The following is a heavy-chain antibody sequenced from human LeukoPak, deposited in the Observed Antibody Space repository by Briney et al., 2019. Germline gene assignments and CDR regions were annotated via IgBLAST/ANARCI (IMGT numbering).Heavy chain of an antibody. Sequence: GGSLRLFCAASGFTFRTYAMSWVRQTPGKGLEWVSAINNDGDNTYYADSVKGRFSVSRDNSKNTLHLQMNSLRAEDTAKYYCAQQLGYCSGGSCYFTSWGQGTLVTVSS. J-gene: IGHJ5*02. CDR2: INNDGDNT. CDR3: AQQLGYCSGGSCYFTS. V-gene: IGHV3-23*01. D-gene: IGHD2-15*01. CDR1: GFTFRTYA.